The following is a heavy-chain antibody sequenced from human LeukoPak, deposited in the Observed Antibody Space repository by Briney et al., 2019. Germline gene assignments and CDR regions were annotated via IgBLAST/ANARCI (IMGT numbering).Heavy chain of an antibody. CDR3: ARSPFSGDDDAFDI. Sequence: GASVKVSCKASGYTFTSYYMHWVRQAPGQGLEWMGIINPSGGSTSYAQKFQGRVTITRDRSRNTVYMELNSLRFEDTAMYYCARSPFSGDDDAFDIWGQGTMVTVSS. CDR2: INPSGGST. J-gene: IGHJ3*02. V-gene: IGHV1-46*01. D-gene: IGHD5-12*01. CDR1: GYTFTSYY.